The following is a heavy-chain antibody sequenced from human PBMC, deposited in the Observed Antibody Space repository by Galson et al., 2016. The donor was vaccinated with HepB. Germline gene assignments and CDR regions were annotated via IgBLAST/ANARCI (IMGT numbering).Heavy chain of an antibody. Sequence: SLRLSCAASGFNVSSNFMAWVRQAPGKGLEWVSIIYGDGRTYYADSVKGRFTLSRDNSKNTLYFQMNSMRAEDTAVYYCARDIGYNYDIDYFYYGMDVWGQGTTVNVAS. J-gene: IGHJ6*02. D-gene: IGHD3-22*01. V-gene: IGHV3-53*01. CDR1: GFNVSSNF. CDR2: IYGDGRT. CDR3: ARDIGYNYDIDYFYYGMDV.